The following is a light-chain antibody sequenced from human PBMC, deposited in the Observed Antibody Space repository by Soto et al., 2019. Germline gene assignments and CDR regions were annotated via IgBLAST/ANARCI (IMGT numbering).Light chain of an antibody. CDR1: QSVGRY. CDR2: DAD. Sequence: VLTQSPATLSLSPGERATFSCRASQSVGRYLAWYQQKPGQAPRLLIYDADNGATGIPPRFSGSGSGTDFTLTISSLEPEDFAVYYCQQSSQWPPITFGQGTRLEIK. J-gene: IGKJ5*01. CDR3: QQSSQWPPIT. V-gene: IGKV3-11*01.